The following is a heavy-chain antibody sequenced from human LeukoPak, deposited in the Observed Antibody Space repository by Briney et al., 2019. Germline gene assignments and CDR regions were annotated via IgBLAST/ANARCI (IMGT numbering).Heavy chain of an antibody. J-gene: IGHJ4*02. CDR2: IKQGGSEK. Sequence: PGGSLRLSCAASGFTFSSYWISWVRQAPGKGLEWVANIKQGGSEKYYVDSVKGRFTISRDNAKNSLYLQMNSLRAEDTAVYYCARSDRGWQQGGQLAFDYWGQGTLVTVSS. CDR1: GFTFSSYW. V-gene: IGHV3-7*01. CDR3: ARSDRGWQQGGQLAFDY. D-gene: IGHD6-13*01.